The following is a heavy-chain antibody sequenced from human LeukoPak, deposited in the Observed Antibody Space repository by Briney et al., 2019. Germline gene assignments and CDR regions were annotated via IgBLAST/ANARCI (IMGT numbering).Heavy chain of an antibody. Sequence: GGSLRLSCAASGFTFSSYWMSWVRQAPGKGLEWVAYIKKTGSETYYVDSVKGRFTITRDNARNSLFLQMNSLRAEDTAVYYCARDRRRPLTNYYYGMDVWGQGTTVTVSS. D-gene: IGHD2-2*01. J-gene: IGHJ6*02. V-gene: IGHV3-7*01. CDR2: IKKTGSET. CDR1: GFTFSSYW. CDR3: ARDRRRPLTNYYYGMDV.